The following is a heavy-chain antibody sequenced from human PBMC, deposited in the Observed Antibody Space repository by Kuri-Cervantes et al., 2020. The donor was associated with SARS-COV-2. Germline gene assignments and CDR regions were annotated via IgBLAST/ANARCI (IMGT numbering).Heavy chain of an antibody. CDR2: IYHRGSS. V-gene: IGHV4-38-2*01. J-gene: IGHJ3*02. Sequence: SETLSLTCAVSGYSISSGYYWGWIRQPPGKGLEWIGIIYHRGSSYYNPSLRSRVTVSVDTSKNQFSLKLSSVTAADTAVYYCARALWSGYCTFDIWGQGTMVTVSS. D-gene: IGHD3-3*01. CDR3: ARALWSGYCTFDI. CDR1: GYSISSGYY.